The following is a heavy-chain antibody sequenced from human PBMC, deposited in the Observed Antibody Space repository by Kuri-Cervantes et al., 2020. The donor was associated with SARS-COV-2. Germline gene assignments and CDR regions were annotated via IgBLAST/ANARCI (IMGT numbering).Heavy chain of an antibody. J-gene: IGHJ4*02. CDR3: ARLLFWSGFVDS. Sequence: GESLKISCQGSGYSFSSYWIGWVRQMPGKGLEWTGIIYPADSETRYSPSFQGQVTISADKSTTTAYLQWSSLKASDTAMYYCARLLFWSGFVDSWGQGTLVTVSS. CDR2: IYPADSET. D-gene: IGHD3-3*01. CDR1: GYSFSSYW. V-gene: IGHV5-51*01.